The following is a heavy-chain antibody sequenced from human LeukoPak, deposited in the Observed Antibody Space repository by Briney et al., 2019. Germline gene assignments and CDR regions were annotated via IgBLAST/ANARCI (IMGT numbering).Heavy chain of an antibody. J-gene: IGHJ4*02. D-gene: IGHD6-13*01. Sequence: ASVKVSCKAPGYTFTGYYMHWVRQAPGQGLEWMGWINPNSGGTNYAQKFQGRVTMTRDTSISTAYMELSRLRSDDTAVYYCARDRGSSPLRNYFDYWGQGTLVTVSS. V-gene: IGHV1-2*02. CDR1: GYTFTGYY. CDR3: ARDRGSSPLRNYFDY. CDR2: INPNSGGT.